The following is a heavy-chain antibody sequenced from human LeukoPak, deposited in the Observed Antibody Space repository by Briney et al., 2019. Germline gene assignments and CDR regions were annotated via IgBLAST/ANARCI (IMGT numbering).Heavy chain of an antibody. CDR3: ATARDTAMDPFDY. Sequence: GASVKVSCKSSGGTFSSYVISWVRQAPGQGLEWMGRIIPIFGTSKYAQKFQGRVTFTTDESTSTAYMEVSSLRSEDTAVYYCATARDTAMDPFDYWGQGALVTVSS. CDR1: GGTFSSYV. J-gene: IGHJ4*02. V-gene: IGHV1-69*05. CDR2: IIPIFGTS. D-gene: IGHD5-18*01.